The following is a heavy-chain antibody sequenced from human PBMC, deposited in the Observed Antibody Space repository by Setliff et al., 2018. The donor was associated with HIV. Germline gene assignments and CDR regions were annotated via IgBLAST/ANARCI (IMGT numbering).Heavy chain of an antibody. D-gene: IGHD2-15*01. V-gene: IGHV4-39*01. CDR1: GDSVNSGSYF. J-gene: IGHJ5*02. CDR3: GRHHDSDFSGDPDWFDP. Sequence: PSETLSLTCTVSGDSVNSGSYFWAWIRQPPGKGLEYIGTLYYNGRTQYNPSLKSRVTISVDTSKNQFSLNLNSVTAADTAVYYCGRHHDSDFSGDPDWFDPWGQGILVTVS. CDR2: LYYNGRT.